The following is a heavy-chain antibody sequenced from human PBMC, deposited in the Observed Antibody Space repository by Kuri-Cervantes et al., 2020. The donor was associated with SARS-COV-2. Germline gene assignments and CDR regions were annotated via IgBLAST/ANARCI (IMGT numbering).Heavy chain of an antibody. CDR3: AREGTARTDAFDI. Sequence: GGSLRLSCAASGFTFSSYAMSWVRQAPGKGLEWVSAISGRSSYIYYADSVKGRFTISRDNAKNSLYLQMNSLRAEDTAVYYCAREGTARTDAFDIWGQGTMVTVSS. D-gene: IGHD5-18*01. V-gene: IGHV3-21*01. J-gene: IGHJ3*02. CDR1: GFTFSSYA. CDR2: ISGRSSYI.